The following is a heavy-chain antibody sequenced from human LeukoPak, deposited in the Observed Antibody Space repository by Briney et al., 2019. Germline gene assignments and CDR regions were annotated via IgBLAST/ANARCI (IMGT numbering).Heavy chain of an antibody. D-gene: IGHD1-26*01. CDR2: IYYSGST. CDR3: ARVGATKGFDY. J-gene: IGHJ4*02. V-gene: IGHV4-59*08. Sequence: PSETLSLTCTVSGGSISSYYWSWIRQPPGKGLEWIGYIYYSGSTNYNPSLKSRVTISVDTSKNQFSLKLSSVTAADTAVYYCARVGATKGFDYWGQGTQVTVSS. CDR1: GGSISSYY.